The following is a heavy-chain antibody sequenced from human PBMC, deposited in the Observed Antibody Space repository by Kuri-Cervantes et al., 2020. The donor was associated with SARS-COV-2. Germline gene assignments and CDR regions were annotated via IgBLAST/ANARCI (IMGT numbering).Heavy chain of an antibody. CDR1: RLTFGNCA. V-gene: IGHV3-30*18. CDR3: AKLPVGATVGDY. Sequence: GGSLRLSCAASRLTFGNCAMNWVRQAPGKGLEWVAVISYDGSNKYYADSVKGRFTISRDNSKNTLYLQMNSLRAEDTAVYYCAKLPVGATVGDYWGQGTLVTVSS. J-gene: IGHJ4*02. CDR2: ISYDGSNK. D-gene: IGHD1-26*01.